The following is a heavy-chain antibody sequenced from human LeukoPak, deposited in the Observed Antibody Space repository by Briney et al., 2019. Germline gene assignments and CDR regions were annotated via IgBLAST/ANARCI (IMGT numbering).Heavy chain of an antibody. Sequence: GGSLRLSCAASGFTLSDYYMSWVRQARGKGLEWVSYISSSGSTIYYADSVKGRFTISRDNAKNSLYLQMNSLRAEDTAVYYCARWVLYDSSSRAFDIWGQGTMVTVSS. J-gene: IGHJ3*02. CDR1: GFTLSDYY. CDR3: ARWVLYDSSSRAFDI. CDR2: ISSSGSTI. D-gene: IGHD3-22*01. V-gene: IGHV3-11*04.